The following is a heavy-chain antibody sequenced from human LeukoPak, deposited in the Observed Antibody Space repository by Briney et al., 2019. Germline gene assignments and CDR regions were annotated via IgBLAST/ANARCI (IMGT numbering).Heavy chain of an antibody. Sequence: PSETLSLTCTVSGGSIRSYWSWIRQPAAKGLEWIGRIYGSGSTDYNPSLKSRVTMSIDTSKNQFSLNLISVTAADTAVYYCARDSGTTGEVKFDPWGQGTLVTVSS. CDR1: GGSIRSY. CDR3: ARDSGTTGEVKFDP. D-gene: IGHD3-10*01. J-gene: IGHJ5*02. CDR2: IYGSGST. V-gene: IGHV4-4*07.